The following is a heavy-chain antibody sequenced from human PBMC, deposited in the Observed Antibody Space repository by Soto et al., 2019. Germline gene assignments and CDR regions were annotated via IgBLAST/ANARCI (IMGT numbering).Heavy chain of an antibody. CDR1: GFIFSTYT. V-gene: IGHV3-23*01. D-gene: IGHD2-21*02. CDR3: AKVTVVTPMGAFDI. CDR2: ISGSGGST. Sequence: GGSLRLSCAASGFIFSTYTMNWVRQAPGKGLEWVSSISGSGGSTYYADSVKGRFTISRDNSKSTLYLQMNSLRAEDTAVYYCAKVTVVTPMGAFDIWGQGTMVTVSS. J-gene: IGHJ3*02.